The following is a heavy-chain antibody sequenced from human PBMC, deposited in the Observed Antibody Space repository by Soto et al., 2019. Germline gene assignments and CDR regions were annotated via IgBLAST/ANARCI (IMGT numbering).Heavy chain of an antibody. CDR3: ATPGRGSQRRSRNYYYYGMDV. J-gene: IGHJ6*02. Sequence: QVQLVQSGAEVKKPGASVKVSCKASGYTFTSYGISWVRQAPGQGLEWMGWISAYNGNTNYAQKLQGRVTMTTDTSTSTAYMELRSLRSDDTAVYYCATPGRGSQRRSRNYYYYGMDVWGQGTTVTVPS. D-gene: IGHD2-2*01. V-gene: IGHV1-18*04. CDR2: ISAYNGNT. CDR1: GYTFTSYG.